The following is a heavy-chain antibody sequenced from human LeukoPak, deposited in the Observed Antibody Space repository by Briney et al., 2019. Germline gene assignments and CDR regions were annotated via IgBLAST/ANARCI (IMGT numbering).Heavy chain of an antibody. J-gene: IGHJ6*02. CDR1: GGTFSSYA. CDR2: ISAYNGNT. V-gene: IGHV1-18*01. CDR3: ARVPPAAGPDYYYYYGMDV. D-gene: IGHD6-25*01. Sequence: ASVKVSCKASGGTFSSYAISWVRQAPGQGLEWMGWISAYNGNTNYAQKLQGRVTMTTDTSTSTAYMELRSLRSDDTAVYYCARVPPAAGPDYYYYYGMDVWGQGTTVTVSS.